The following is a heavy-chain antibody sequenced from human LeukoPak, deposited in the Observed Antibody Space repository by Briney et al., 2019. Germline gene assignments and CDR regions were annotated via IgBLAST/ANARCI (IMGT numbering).Heavy chain of an antibody. Sequence: KPSETLSLTCAVYGGSFSGYYWSWIRQPPGKGLEWIGEINHSGSTNYNPSLKSRVTISVDTSKNQFSLKLSSVTAADTAVYYCAREVVGGYNWKIRDRYMDVWGKGTTVTVSS. CDR1: GGSFSGYY. J-gene: IGHJ6*03. V-gene: IGHV4-34*01. D-gene: IGHD1-20*01. CDR3: AREVVGGYNWKIRDRYMDV. CDR2: INHSGST.